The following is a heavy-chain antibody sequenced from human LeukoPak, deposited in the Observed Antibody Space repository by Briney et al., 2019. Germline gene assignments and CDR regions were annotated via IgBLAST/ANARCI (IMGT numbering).Heavy chain of an antibody. V-gene: IGHV4-59*01. CDR2: MHYSGST. D-gene: IGHD3-16*01. J-gene: IGHJ4*02. CDR1: GGSISSYY. CDR3: ARGKGADY. Sequence: SETLSLTCTVSGGSISSYYWSWIWQPPGKGLEWIGYMHYSGSTDYNPSLKSRVTISVDTSKNQFSLNLSSVTAADTAVYYCARGKGADYWGQGTLVTVSS.